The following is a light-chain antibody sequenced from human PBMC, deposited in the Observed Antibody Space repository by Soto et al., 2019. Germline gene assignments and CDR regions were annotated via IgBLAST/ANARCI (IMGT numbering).Light chain of an antibody. Sequence: DMQITQYPSTLSASVVDRVTITCRASQSTSSWLAWYQQKAGKAPKLLIYDASTLESGVPSRFSGSGSGTEFTLTITSLQPDDFATYYCQQYNTYPETFGQGTKVDIK. J-gene: IGKJ1*01. V-gene: IGKV1-5*01. CDR1: QSTSSW. CDR3: QQYNTYPET. CDR2: DAS.